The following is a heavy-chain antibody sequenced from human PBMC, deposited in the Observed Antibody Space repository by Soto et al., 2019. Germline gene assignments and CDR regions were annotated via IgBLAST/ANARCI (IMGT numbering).Heavy chain of an antibody. CDR2: IDSDGNHT. V-gene: IGHV3-74*01. D-gene: IGHD1-26*01. J-gene: IGHJ4*02. Sequence: EVQLVESGGGLVQPGGSLRLSCAASGFTFRNYWMHWVRQVPGKGVVWVSHIDSDGNHTTYADSVKGRFTISRDNAKNTVYLQMNSLRAEDTAVYYCVRDDVGVGIDYWGLGTLVTVSS. CDR1: GFTFRNYW. CDR3: VRDDVGVGIDY.